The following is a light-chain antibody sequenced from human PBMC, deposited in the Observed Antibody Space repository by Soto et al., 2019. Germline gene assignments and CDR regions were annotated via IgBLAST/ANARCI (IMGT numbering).Light chain of an antibody. CDR1: TNY. V-gene: IGLV2-14*01. J-gene: IGLJ2*01. Sequence: QSALTQPASVSGSPGQSITISCTGTTNYVSWYQQHPGRAPKLMIYDVTNWPSGVSNRFSASKSGNTASLTISGLQADDEADYYCSSYADSRAIFGGGTKLTVL. CDR2: DVT. CDR3: SSYADSRAI.